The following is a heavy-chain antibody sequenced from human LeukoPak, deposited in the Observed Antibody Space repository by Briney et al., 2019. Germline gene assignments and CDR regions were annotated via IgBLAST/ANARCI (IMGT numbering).Heavy chain of an antibody. D-gene: IGHD3-10*01. Sequence: PSETLSLTCIVSGFSISSGYYWDWIRQPPGKGLEWIGSINHSGSTYYNPSLKSRFTTSADTSKNQFSLILSSVTAADTAVYYCARVDATMIRAFDIWGQGTMVTVSS. CDR3: ARVDATMIRAFDI. V-gene: IGHV4-38-2*02. CDR2: INHSGST. J-gene: IGHJ3*02. CDR1: GFSISSGYY.